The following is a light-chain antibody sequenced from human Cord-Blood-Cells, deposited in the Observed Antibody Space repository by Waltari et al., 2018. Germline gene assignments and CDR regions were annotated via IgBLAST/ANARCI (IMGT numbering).Light chain of an antibody. Sequence: QSALTQPASVSGSPGQSITISCPGTSSDVGGYNYASWYQQHPGKAPKLMIYDVSNRPSGVSNRFSGSKSGNTASLTISGLQAEDEADYYCSSYTSSSTRAVVFGGGTKLTVL. CDR2: DVS. CDR1: SSDVGGYNY. J-gene: IGLJ2*01. CDR3: SSYTSSSTRAVV. V-gene: IGLV2-14*01.